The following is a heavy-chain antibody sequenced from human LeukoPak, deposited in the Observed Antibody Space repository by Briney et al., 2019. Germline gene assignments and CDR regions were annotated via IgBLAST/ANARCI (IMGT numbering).Heavy chain of an antibody. CDR1: GFTFSNAW. CDR2: IKSKTDGSTT. D-gene: IGHD3-9*01. J-gene: IGHJ4*02. Sequence: GGSLRLSCAASGFTFSNAWMSWVRQAPGKGREWVGRIKSKTDGSTTDYAADVKGRFTISREDSKNTLYLQMNSLKTEDTAVYYCTTDGLRYFDWLSADYWGQGTLVTVSS. V-gene: IGHV3-15*01. CDR3: TTDGLRYFDWLSADY.